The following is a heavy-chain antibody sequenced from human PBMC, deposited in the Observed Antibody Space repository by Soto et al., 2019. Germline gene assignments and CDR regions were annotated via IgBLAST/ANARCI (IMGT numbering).Heavy chain of an antibody. CDR3: VKDVTIS. Sequence: GSLRLSCAASGFPFSFYSMNWVRQAPGKGLEWVSAISSSGGTTYYADSVKGRFTISRDNSKNTLYLIMNSLRAEDTAVYYCVKDVTISWGQGTLVTVSS. D-gene: IGHD3-3*01. CDR1: GFPFSFYS. CDR2: ISSSGGTT. V-gene: IGHV3-23*01. J-gene: IGHJ5*02.